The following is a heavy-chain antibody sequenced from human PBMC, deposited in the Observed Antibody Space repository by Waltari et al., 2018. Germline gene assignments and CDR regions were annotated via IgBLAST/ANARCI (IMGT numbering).Heavy chain of an antibody. D-gene: IGHD3-9*01. V-gene: IGHV3-74*01. CDR2: IKYDGPTR. Sequence: EVQLVESGGDLVQPGGSLRLSCAASGFSFSNYWMHWVRQAPGEGLVWGSRIKYDGPTRAYADSVKVRFTISRDNAKNALFLQMSGLRAEDTAVYYCARDLDWVLFDSWGQGTLVTVSS. J-gene: IGHJ4*02. CDR3: ARDLDWVLFDS. CDR1: GFSFSNYW.